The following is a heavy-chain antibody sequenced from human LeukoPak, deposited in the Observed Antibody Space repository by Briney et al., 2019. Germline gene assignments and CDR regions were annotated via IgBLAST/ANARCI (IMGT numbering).Heavy chain of an antibody. J-gene: IGHJ3*02. V-gene: IGHV3-30*04. CDR1: GFTFYTYG. D-gene: IGHD3-9*01. CDR3: ARDRAGYDAFDI. Sequence: PGGSLRLSCAASGFTFYTYGMHWVRQAPGKGLEWVAVISYDGSNKYYADSVKGRFTISRDNSKNTLYLQMNSLRAEDTAVYYCARDRAGYDAFDIWGQGTMVTVSS. CDR2: ISYDGSNK.